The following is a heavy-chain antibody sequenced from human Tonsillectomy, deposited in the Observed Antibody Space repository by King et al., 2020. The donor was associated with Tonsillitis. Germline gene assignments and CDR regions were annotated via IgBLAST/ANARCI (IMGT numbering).Heavy chain of an antibody. Sequence: VQLVESGGGLVQPGGSLRLSCAASGFTFSSYTMCWVRQAPGKGLGWVSVISGRGGRTYDADPVKGRFTNSGANSKNTLYLQMNSLRAEDTAVYYCAKVRYDILTGFEPTIFDYWGQGTLVTVSS. D-gene: IGHD3-9*01. CDR1: GFTFSSYT. CDR3: AKVRYDILTGFEPTIFDY. CDR2: ISGRGGRT. J-gene: IGHJ4*02. V-gene: IGHV3-23*04.